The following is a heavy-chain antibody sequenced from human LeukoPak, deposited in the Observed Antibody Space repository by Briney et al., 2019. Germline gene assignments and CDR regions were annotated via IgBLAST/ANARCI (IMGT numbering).Heavy chain of an antibody. CDR3: ARGANYYDSSGYVPCDY. V-gene: IGHV1-8*03. CDR1: GYTFTSYD. CDR2: MNPNSGNT. Sequence: GASVKVSCKASGYTFTSYDINWVRQATGQGLEWTGWMNPNSGNTGYAQKFQGRVTITRNTSISAAYMELSSLRSEDTAVYYCARGANYYDSSGYVPCDYWGQGTLVTVSS. D-gene: IGHD3-22*01. J-gene: IGHJ4*02.